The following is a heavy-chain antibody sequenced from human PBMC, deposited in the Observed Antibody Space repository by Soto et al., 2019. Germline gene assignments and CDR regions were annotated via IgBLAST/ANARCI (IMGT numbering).Heavy chain of an antibody. J-gene: IGHJ4*02. D-gene: IGHD2-15*01. CDR2: IYYDGST. CDR1: GGSINSNNYY. V-gene: IGHV4-39*02. Sequence: TSETLSLTCTVSGGSINSNNYYWAWIRQPPGKGLAWIASIYYDGSTYYNPSLKSRVSISVDTSKNHFSLKLSSATAADTAVYYCAKVVVAATRHTDFDSWGQGTLVTVS. CDR3: AKVVVAATRHTDFDS.